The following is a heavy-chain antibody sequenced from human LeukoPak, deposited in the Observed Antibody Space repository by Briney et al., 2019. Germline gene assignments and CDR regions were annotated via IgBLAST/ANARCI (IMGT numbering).Heavy chain of an antibody. Sequence: VASVKVSCKASGYTFTGYYMHWVRQAPGQGLEWMGWINPNSGGTNYAQKFQGRVTMTRDTSISTAYMELSRLRSDDTAVYYCAKDQAPVLLWFGELLQPFDYWGQGTLVTVSS. CDR3: AKDQAPVLLWFGELLQPFDY. CDR1: GYTFTGYY. J-gene: IGHJ4*02. V-gene: IGHV1-2*02. CDR2: INPNSGGT. D-gene: IGHD3-10*01.